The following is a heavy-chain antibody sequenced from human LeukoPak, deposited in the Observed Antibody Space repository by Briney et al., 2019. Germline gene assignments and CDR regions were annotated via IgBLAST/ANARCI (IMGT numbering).Heavy chain of an antibody. Sequence: PGGSLRLSCAAHEFGFSSSTMSWVRQAAGKGLEWVAKMKEDGSDEEYVDAVKGRFTISRDNAKNSLYLQMNSLRPEDTAVYFCVVGGAGGGYFPNWGQGSLVIVSP. CDR3: VVGGAGGGYFPN. D-gene: IGHD3-16*01. V-gene: IGHV3-7*01. CDR1: EFGFSSST. CDR2: MKEDGSDE. J-gene: IGHJ1*01.